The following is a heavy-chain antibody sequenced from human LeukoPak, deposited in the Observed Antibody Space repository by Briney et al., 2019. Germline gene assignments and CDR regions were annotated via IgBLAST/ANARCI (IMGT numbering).Heavy chain of an antibody. CDR3: ALKAHYSPGYSQH. D-gene: IGHD2-15*01. J-gene: IGHJ1*01. CDR2: IYHSGTT. V-gene: IGHV4-59*03. CDR1: GGPITVYY. Sequence: SETLSLTCTVSGGPITVYYWSWIRQPPGKGLEWIGYIYHSGTTNYNPSLKSRVTISADTSKNQLSLRLNSVTAADTAVYYCALKAHYSPGYSQHWGQGTLVTVSS.